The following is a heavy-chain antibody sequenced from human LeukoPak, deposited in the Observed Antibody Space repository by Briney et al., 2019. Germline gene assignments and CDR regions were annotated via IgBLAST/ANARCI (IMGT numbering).Heavy chain of an antibody. CDR2: IGAYNGNT. J-gene: IGHJ4*02. CDR1: GYTFTSYG. V-gene: IGHV1-18*01. Sequence: ASVKVSCKASGYTFTSYGISWVRQAPGQGLEWMGWIGAYNGNTNYAQKLQGRVTMTTDTSTSTAYMELRSLRSDDTAVYYCARTTMREPLRFLEWLFPPSDYWGQGTLVTVSS. CDR3: ARTTMREPLRFLEWLFPPSDY. D-gene: IGHD3-3*01.